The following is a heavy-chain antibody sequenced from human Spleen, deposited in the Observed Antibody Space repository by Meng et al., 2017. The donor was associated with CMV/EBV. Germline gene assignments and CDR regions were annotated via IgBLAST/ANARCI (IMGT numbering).Heavy chain of an antibody. CDR2: ISRNGGTR. D-gene: IGHD2/OR15-2a*01. V-gene: IGHV3-9*01. J-gene: IGHJ4*02. Sequence: SLKISWAASGFNFSAYTMNWVRQAPGKGLEWVSGISRNGGTRGYVDSVRGRITISRDNAKNYLLMEMNSHRTEDTDFYYCAKATGGLPSTSVDKWGQGTLVTVSS. CDR1: GFNFSAYT. CDR3: AKATGGLPSTSVDK.